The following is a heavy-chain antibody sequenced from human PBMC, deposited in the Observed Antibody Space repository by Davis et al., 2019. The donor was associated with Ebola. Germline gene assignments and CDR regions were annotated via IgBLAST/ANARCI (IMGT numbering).Heavy chain of an antibody. Sequence: ASVKVSCKASGYTFTSYYMHWVRQAPGQGLEWMGIINPSGGSTSYAQKFQGRVTMTRNTSISTAYMELSSLRSEDTAVYYCARDGYDILTGYYHFDYWGQGTLVTVSS. V-gene: IGHV1-46*01. D-gene: IGHD3-9*01. CDR1: GYTFTSYY. CDR3: ARDGYDILTGYYHFDY. CDR2: INPSGGST. J-gene: IGHJ4*02.